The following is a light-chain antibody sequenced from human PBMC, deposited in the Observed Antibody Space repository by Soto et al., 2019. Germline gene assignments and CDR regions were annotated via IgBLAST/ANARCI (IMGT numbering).Light chain of an antibody. V-gene: IGLV2-23*01. CDR2: EGS. Sequence: QSVLTQPASVSGSPGQSITISCTGTSSDVGSYNLVSWYQQHPGKAPKLMIYEGSKRPSGVSNRFSGPKSGNTASLTISGLQAEDEADYYCCSYAGNSLYVFGTGTKVTVL. CDR3: CSYAGNSLYV. CDR1: SSDVGSYNL. J-gene: IGLJ1*01.